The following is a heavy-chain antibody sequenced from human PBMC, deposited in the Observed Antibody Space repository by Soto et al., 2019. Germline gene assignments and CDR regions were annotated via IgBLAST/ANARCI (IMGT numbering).Heavy chain of an antibody. CDR2: ISAYNGNT. D-gene: IGHD2-15*01. CDR3: ARDAGYCSGGSCHPYNWFDP. V-gene: IGHV1-18*01. J-gene: IGHJ5*02. CDR1: GYTFTSYG. Sequence: ASVKVSCKASGYTFTSYGISWVRQAPGQGLEWMGWISAYNGNTNYAQKLQGRVTMTTDTSTSTAYMELRSLRSDDTAVYYCARDAGYCSGGSCHPYNWFDPWGQGTLVTVSS.